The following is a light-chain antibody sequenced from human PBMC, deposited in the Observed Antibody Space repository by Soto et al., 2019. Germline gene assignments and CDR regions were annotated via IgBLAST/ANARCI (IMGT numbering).Light chain of an antibody. Sequence: EIVMTQSRATLSVSPGGRATLYCRASQSISDTLAWYQQKPGQAPRLLIHGPSTRATGFPARFSGSGSGTDFTLTISSLQSEDFAVYYCQQYNNWPWTFGQGTKVDIK. CDR2: GPS. V-gene: IGKV3-15*01. CDR1: QSISDT. CDR3: QQYNNWPWT. J-gene: IGKJ1*01.